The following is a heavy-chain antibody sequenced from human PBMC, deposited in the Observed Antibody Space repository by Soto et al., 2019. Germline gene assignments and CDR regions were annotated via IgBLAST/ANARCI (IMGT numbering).Heavy chain of an antibody. V-gene: IGHV1-18*04. CDR3: ARVVVIAPSALQTVDP. Sequence: QVQMVQSGPEVKNPGASMKVSCKASGNTFNRYGINWERPAPGQGLAWVGWTDNPNGETKYAQTLQGRVSLTTDASTNTAYMELKNLKSDDTAIYYCARVVVIAPSALQTVDPWGQGTLVTVSS. CDR1: GNTFNRYG. CDR2: TDNPNGET. J-gene: IGHJ5*02. D-gene: IGHD3-3*01.